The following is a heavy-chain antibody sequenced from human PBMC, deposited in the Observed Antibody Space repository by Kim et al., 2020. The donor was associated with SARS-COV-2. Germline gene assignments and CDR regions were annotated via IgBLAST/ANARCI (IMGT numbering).Heavy chain of an antibody. CDR1: GFTVSSNY. Sequence: GGSLRLSCAASGFTVSSNYMSWVRQAPGKGLEWVSVIYSGGSTYYADSVKGRFTISRDNSKNTLYLQMNSLRAEDTAVYYCAREIAAAGTIDYWGQGTLVTVSS. CDR3: AREIAAAGTIDY. V-gene: IGHV3-53*01. J-gene: IGHJ4*02. CDR2: IYSGGST. D-gene: IGHD6-13*01.